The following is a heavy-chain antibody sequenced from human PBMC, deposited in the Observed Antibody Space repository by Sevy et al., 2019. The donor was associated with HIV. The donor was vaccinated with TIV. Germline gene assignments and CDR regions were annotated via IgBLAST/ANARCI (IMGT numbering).Heavy chain of an antibody. J-gene: IGHJ4*02. CDR2: ISSYSYI. CDR1: GFTFTSYS. Sequence: GGSLRFSCEASGFTFTSYSMNWVRQAPGKGLEWVSSISSYSYISYADSVKGRFTVSRDNAKNSLYLQMNSLRAEDMAVYYCARDGGNYFDYWGQGTLVTVSS. V-gene: IGHV3-21*01. D-gene: IGHD3-16*01. CDR3: ARDGGNYFDY.